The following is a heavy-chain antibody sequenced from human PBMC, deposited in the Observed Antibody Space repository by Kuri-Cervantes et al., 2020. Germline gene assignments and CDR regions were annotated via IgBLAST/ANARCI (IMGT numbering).Heavy chain of an antibody. V-gene: IGHV4-34*01. J-gene: IGHJ6*02. CDR1: GGSFSGYY. D-gene: IGHD5-18*01. Sequence: GSLRLSCAVYGGSFSGYYWSWIRQPPGKGLEWIGEINHSGSTNYNPSLKSRVTISVDTSKNQFSLKLSSVTAADTAVYYCARDRGVRDTAMGTLYYYGMDVWGQGTTVTVSS. CDR2: INHSGST. CDR3: ARDRGVRDTAMGTLYYYGMDV.